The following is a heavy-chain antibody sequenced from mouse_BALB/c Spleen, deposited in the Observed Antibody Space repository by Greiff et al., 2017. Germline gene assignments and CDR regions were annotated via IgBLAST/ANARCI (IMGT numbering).Heavy chain of an antibody. V-gene: IGHV5-6-4*01. Sequence: EVQLVESGGGLVKPGGSLKLSCAASGFTFSSYTMSWVRQTPEKRLEWVATISSGGSYTYYPDSVKGRFTISRDNAKNTLYLQMSSLKSEDTAMYYCTRDHDYDEDAMDYWGQGTSVTVSS. CDR2: ISSGGSYT. CDR1: GFTFSSYT. CDR3: TRDHDYDEDAMDY. D-gene: IGHD2-4*01. J-gene: IGHJ4*01.